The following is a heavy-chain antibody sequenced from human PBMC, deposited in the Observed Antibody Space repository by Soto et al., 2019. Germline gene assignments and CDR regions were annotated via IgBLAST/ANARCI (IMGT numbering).Heavy chain of an antibody. CDR1: GGSISSYY. CDR3: AASYYYGSGSYYHTFDY. D-gene: IGHD3-10*01. J-gene: IGHJ4*02. CDR2: IYYSGST. V-gene: IGHV4-59*12. Sequence: ETLSLTCTVSGGSISSYYWSWIRQPPGKGLEWIGYIYYSGSTNYNPSLKSRVTISVDTSKNQFSLKLSSVTAADTAVYYCAASYYYGSGSYYHTFDYWGQGTLVTVSS.